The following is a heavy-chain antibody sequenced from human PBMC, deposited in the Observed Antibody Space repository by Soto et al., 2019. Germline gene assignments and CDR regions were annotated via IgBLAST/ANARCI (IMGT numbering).Heavy chain of an antibody. CDR2: XSSDGXDT. J-gene: IGHJ4*02. V-gene: IGHV3-74*03. D-gene: IGHD6-19*01. Sequence: GXSRRLSCVASGFTFRPYWMHWVRQTPGKGLMWVARXSSDGXDTTYAESVRGXFTISRDXXKNTLYLKMTSLKVDDKDIYYCVRAPEQRQNDVWGKGTLVTVYS. CDR3: VRAPEQRQNDV. CDR1: GFTFRPYW.